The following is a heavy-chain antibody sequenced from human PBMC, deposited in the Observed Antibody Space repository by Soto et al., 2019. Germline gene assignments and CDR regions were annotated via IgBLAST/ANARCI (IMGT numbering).Heavy chain of an antibody. CDR3: ARETRHFTMVRGVYYYGMDV. V-gene: IGHV4-31*03. CDR1: GGSISSGGYY. CDR2: IYYSGST. Sequence: QVQLQESGPGLVKPSQTLSLTCTVSGGSISSGGYYWSWIRQHPGKGLEWIGYIYYSGSTYYNPSRKSRVTISVDTSKNQFSLKLSYVTAADTAVYYCARETRHFTMVRGVYYYGMDVWGQGTTVTVSS. J-gene: IGHJ6*02. D-gene: IGHD3-10*01.